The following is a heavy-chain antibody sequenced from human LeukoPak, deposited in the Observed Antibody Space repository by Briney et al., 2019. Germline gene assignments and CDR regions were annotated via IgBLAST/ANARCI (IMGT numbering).Heavy chain of an antibody. CDR2: IYYSGNT. CDR3: ARQSVRAIAIAARPGNYFDY. CDR1: GGFISSSSDY. Sequence: PSETLSLTCTVSGGFISSSSDYWGWIRQPPGKGLEWIGSIYYSGNTYYNPSLKSRVTISLDTSRNQFSLKLSSVTAADTAVYYCARQSVRAIAIAARPGNYFDYWGQGTLVTVSS. D-gene: IGHD6-6*01. V-gene: IGHV4-39*01. J-gene: IGHJ4*02.